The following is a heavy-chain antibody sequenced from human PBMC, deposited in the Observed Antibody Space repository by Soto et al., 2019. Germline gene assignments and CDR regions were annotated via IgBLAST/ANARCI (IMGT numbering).Heavy chain of an antibody. Sequence: QVQLVQSGAEVKKPGSSVKVSCKASGGTFSSYAISWVRQAPGQGLEWMGGIIPIFGTANYAQKFQGRVTITADESTSTDYMEVSSLRSEDTAVYYCARDANYYDSSGYLVYFDYWGQGTLVTVSS. CDR1: GGTFSSYA. CDR2: IIPIFGTA. J-gene: IGHJ4*02. D-gene: IGHD3-22*01. V-gene: IGHV1-69*01. CDR3: ARDANYYDSSGYLVYFDY.